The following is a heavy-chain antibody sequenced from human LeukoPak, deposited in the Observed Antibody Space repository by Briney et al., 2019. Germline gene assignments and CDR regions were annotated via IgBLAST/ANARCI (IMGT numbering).Heavy chain of an antibody. CDR1: GYTFTSYY. Sequence: GASVKVSCKASGYTFTSYYMHWVRQAPGQGLEWMGIINPSGGSTSYAQKFQGRVTMTRDTSTSTVYMELSSLRSEDTAAYYCAREQRVAVAGTYYYYGMDVWGKGTTVTVSS. CDR2: INPSGGST. CDR3: AREQRVAVAGTYYYYGMDV. D-gene: IGHD6-19*01. V-gene: IGHV1-46*01. J-gene: IGHJ6*04.